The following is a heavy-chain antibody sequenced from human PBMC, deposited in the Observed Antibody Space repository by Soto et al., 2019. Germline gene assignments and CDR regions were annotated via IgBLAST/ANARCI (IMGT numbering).Heavy chain of an antibody. J-gene: IGHJ4*02. D-gene: IGHD6-6*01. CDR2: IYHSGST. Sequence: SETLSLTCAVSSGSISSSNWWSWVRQPPGKGLEWIGEIYHSGSTNYNPSLKSRVTISVDKSKNQFSLKLSSVTAADTAVYYCARASSSPHDFDYWGQGTLVTVSS. CDR3: ARASSSPHDFDY. V-gene: IGHV4-4*02. CDR1: SGSISSSNW.